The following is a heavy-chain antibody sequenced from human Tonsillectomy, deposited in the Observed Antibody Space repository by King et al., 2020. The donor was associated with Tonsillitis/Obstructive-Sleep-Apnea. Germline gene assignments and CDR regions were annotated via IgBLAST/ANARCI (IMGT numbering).Heavy chain of an antibody. CDR3: AKGYCSSTVCSLDH. V-gene: IGHV3-23*04. D-gene: IGHD2-2*01. CDR2: ISGSAGTT. Sequence: VQLVQSGGGLVQPGGSLRLSCAASGFTFSNYAMTWVRQAPGGGLEWVSAISGSAGTTYYADSAKGRFTISRDNSKNTLYLQMNSLRADDTAVYYCAKGYCSSTVCSLDHWGQGTLVTVSS. CDR1: GFTFSNYA. J-gene: IGHJ4*02.